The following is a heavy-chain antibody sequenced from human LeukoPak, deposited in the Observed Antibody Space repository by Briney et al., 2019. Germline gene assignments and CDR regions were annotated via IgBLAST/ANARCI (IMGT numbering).Heavy chain of an antibody. V-gene: IGHV3-73*01. D-gene: IGHD3-10*01. CDR3: TRNEDYYAPGNALDI. Sequence: GGSLRLSCAASGFTFSGSAMHWVRQASGKGLEWVGRIRGKANTYATAYGEPVKGRFTISRDDSKNTAYLQMNSLKTEDTAAYYCTRNEDYYAPGNALDIWGQGTMVTVSS. CDR2: IRGKANTYAT. J-gene: IGHJ3*02. CDR1: GFTFSGSA.